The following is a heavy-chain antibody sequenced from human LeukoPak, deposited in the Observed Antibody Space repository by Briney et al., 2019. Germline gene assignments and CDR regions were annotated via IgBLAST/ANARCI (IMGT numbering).Heavy chain of an antibody. Sequence: ASVKVSCKASNYTFTTYGINWVRQAPGQGLEWVGWINTYNGNTKYTERFQGRVTMTTDTSTTTAYMELKSLRSDDTAIYYCAKDRAAARNFDIWGQGTLVTVSS. CDR1: NYTFTTYG. CDR3: AKDRAAARNFDI. CDR2: INTYNGNT. D-gene: IGHD6-13*01. V-gene: IGHV1-18*01. J-gene: IGHJ4*02.